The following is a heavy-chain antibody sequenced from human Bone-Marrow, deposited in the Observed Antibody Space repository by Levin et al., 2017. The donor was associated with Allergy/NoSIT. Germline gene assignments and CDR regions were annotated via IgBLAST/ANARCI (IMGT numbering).Heavy chain of an antibody. CDR3: AKGTSSSWTKPYFDY. J-gene: IGHJ4*02. D-gene: IGHD6-13*01. CDR1: GFTFDDYA. Sequence: PGESLKISCAASGFTFDDYAMHWVRQAPGKGLEWVSGISWNSGSIGYADSVKGRFTISRDNAKNSLYLQMNSLRAEDTALYYCAKGTSSSWTKPYFDYWGQGTLVTVSS. V-gene: IGHV3-9*01. CDR2: ISWNSGSI.